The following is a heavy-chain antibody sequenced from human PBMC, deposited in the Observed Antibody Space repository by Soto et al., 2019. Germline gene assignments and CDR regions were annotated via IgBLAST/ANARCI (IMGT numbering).Heavy chain of an antibody. Sequence: EVQLVESGGGWVQPGRSLRLSCAASGFTFDVYAMHWVRQAPGKGLEWVSGINYNSGSVGYADSVKGRFTISRDNAKNSLHLQMNSLRAEDAAVYYCAKDISLRGWVYLVVEYWGQGTLVTVSP. J-gene: IGHJ4*02. V-gene: IGHV3-9*01. CDR3: AKDISLRGWVYLVVEY. CDR1: GFTFDVYA. CDR2: INYNSGSV. D-gene: IGHD6-13*01.